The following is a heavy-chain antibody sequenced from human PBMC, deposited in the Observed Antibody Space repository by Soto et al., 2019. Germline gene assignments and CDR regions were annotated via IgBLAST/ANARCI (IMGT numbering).Heavy chain of an antibody. D-gene: IGHD6-19*01. CDR1: GFTFSSYG. J-gene: IGHJ4*02. CDR2: ISYDGSNK. Sequence: PGGSLRLSCAASGFTFSSYGMDWVRQAPGKGLEWVAVISYDGSNKYYADSVKGRFTISRDNSKNTLYLQMNSLRAEDTAVYYCAKGVLYSSGWLDYWGQGTLVTVSS. CDR3: AKGVLYSSGWLDY. V-gene: IGHV3-30*18.